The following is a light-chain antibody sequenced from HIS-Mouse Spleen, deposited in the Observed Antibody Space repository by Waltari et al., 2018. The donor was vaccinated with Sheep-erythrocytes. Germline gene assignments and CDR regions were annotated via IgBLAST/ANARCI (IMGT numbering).Light chain of an antibody. CDR3: SSYTSSSTWV. CDR2: EDS. J-gene: IGLJ3*02. Sequence: QSALTQPASVSGSPGQSITISCTGTSSDVGGYNYVSWYQQHPGKAPKLMIYEDSNRPSGVSNRFSGSKSGNTASLNISGLQAEDEADYYCSSYTSSSTWVFGGGTKLTVL. V-gene: IGLV2-14*01. CDR1: SSDVGGYNY.